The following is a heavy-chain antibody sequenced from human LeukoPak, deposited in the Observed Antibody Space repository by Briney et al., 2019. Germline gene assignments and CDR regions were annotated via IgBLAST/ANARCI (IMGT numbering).Heavy chain of an antibody. Sequence: SETLSLTCAVYGGSFSGYYWSWLRQPPEKGLEWIGEITRYGITQYNPSLKSRVTMSLDTSNNQFSLKLSSVTAADTAVYYCASSGYYSTFDYWGQGTLVTVSS. CDR2: ITRYGIT. V-gene: IGHV4-34*01. CDR3: ASSGYYSTFDY. CDR1: GGSFSGYY. D-gene: IGHD3-3*01. J-gene: IGHJ4*02.